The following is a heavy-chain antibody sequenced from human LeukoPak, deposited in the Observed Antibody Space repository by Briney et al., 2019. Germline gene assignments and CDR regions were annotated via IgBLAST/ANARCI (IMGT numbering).Heavy chain of an antibody. J-gene: IGHJ4*02. D-gene: IGHD3-22*01. CDR3: ARVPYYDSSGYFDY. CDR1: GYTFTSYG. CDR2: ISAYNGNT. V-gene: IGHV1-18*01. Sequence: GASVKVSCKASGYTFTSYGVTWVRQAPGQGLEWMGWISAYNGNTAYAQKLQGRVTLTTDTSTSTAYMELRSLRSDDTAVYYCARVPYYDSSGYFDYWGQGTLVTVSS.